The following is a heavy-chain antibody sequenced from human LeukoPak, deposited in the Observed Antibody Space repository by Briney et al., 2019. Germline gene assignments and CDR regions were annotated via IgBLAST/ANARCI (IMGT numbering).Heavy chain of an antibody. D-gene: IGHD3-22*01. J-gene: IGHJ5*02. V-gene: IGHV1-18*01. CDR1: GYTFTSYG. CDR3: ARGGRYYYDSSGSMWWFDP. Sequence: ASVKVSCKASGYTFTSYGISWVRQAPGQGLEWMGLISAYNGNTNYAQKLQGRVTMTTDTSTSTAYMELRSLRSDDTAVYYCARGGRYYYDSSGSMWWFDPWGQGTLVTVSS. CDR2: ISAYNGNT.